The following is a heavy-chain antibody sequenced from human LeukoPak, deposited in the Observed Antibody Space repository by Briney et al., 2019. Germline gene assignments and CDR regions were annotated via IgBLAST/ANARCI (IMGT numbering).Heavy chain of an antibody. V-gene: IGHV4-4*08. CDR1: GFTFSNYV. D-gene: IGHD1-26*01. CDR2: IFTSGST. CDR3: ASGSWPYYFDY. J-gene: IGHJ4*02. Sequence: GSLRLSCVDSGFTFSNYVMNWVRQTPGKGLEWIGRIFTSGSTNYNPSLKSRVTISVDTSKNQFSLKLSSVTAADTAVYYCASGSWPYYFDYWGQGTLVTVSS.